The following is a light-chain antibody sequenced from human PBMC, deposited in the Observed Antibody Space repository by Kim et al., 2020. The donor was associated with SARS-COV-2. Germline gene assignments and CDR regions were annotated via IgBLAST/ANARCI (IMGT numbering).Light chain of an antibody. J-gene: IGKJ1*01. Sequence: SSNYLAWYQHKPGQAPRLLIYGASTRATGIPDRFSGSGSGTDFTLTISRLEPEDFAVFYCQQYGNSPRTFGQGTKVDIK. CDR1: SSNY. CDR3: QQYGNSPRT. CDR2: GAS. V-gene: IGKV3-20*01.